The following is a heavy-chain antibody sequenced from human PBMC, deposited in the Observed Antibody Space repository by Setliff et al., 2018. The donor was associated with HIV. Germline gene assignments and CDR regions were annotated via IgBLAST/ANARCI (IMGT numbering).Heavy chain of an antibody. D-gene: IGHD6-19*01. J-gene: IGHJ5*02. CDR1: GGSISTGGYY. CDR2: IYNSGGT. CDR3: AREATVAGALHWFDP. V-gene: IGHV4-31*03. Sequence: PSETLSLTCTVSGGSISTGGYYWSWIRQHPGKGLGWIGYIYNSGGTYYNPSLKSRVSMSVDTSKNQVSLNMNSVTAADTAVYYCAREATVAGALHWFDPWGQGTLVTVSS.